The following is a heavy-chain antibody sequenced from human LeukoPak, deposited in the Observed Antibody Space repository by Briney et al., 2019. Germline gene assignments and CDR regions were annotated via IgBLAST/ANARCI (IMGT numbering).Heavy chain of an antibody. D-gene: IGHD6-6*01. CDR1: GYTFTSYY. CDR2: INPSGGST. Sequence: ASVKVSCKASGYTFTSYYMHWVRQAPGQGLEWMGIINPSGGSTSYAQKFQGRVTMTRDTSTSTVYMELSSLRSEDTAVYYCARDVIGYSSSSLLFDYWGQGTLVTVSS. V-gene: IGHV1-46*01. J-gene: IGHJ4*02. CDR3: ARDVIGYSSSSLLFDY.